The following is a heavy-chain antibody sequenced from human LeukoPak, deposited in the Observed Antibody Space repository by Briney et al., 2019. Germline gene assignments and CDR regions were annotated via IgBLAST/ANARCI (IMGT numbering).Heavy chain of an antibody. J-gene: IGHJ6*02. CDR1: GFTVSSNY. CDR3: ARDLDVVVPAAIPSYYYYGMDV. Sequence: GGSLRLSCAASGFTVSSNYMSWVRQAPGKGLEWVSVIYSGGSTYCADSVKGRFTISRDNSKNTLYLQMNSLRAEDTAVYYCARDLDVVVPAAIPSYYYYGMDVWGQGTTATVSS. V-gene: IGHV3-66*01. D-gene: IGHD2-2*02. CDR2: IYSGGST.